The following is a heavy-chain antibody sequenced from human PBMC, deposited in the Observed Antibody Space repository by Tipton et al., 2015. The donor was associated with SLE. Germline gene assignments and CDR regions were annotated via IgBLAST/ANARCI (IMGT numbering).Heavy chain of an antibody. Sequence: SLRLSCAASGFTFSSYAMHWVRQAPGKGLEWVAVISYDGSNKYYADSVKGRFTISRDNSKNTLYLQMNSLRAEDTAVYYCARGGQSDYWGQGTLVTVSS. J-gene: IGHJ4*02. CDR1: GFTFSSYA. CDR3: ARGGQSDY. V-gene: IGHV3-30*04. CDR2: ISYDGSNK.